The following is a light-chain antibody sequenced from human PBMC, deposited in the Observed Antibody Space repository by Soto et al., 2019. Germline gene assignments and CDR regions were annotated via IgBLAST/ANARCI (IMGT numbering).Light chain of an antibody. CDR2: GAS. Sequence: EIVLTQSPGTLSLSLGERATLSCRASQSVSSSYLAWYQQKPGQAPRLLIYGASSRATGIPDRFSGSGSGTDFTLTISRLEPEDFAEYYCQQYGSSLIYTFGQGTKLEIK. CDR1: QSVSSSY. V-gene: IGKV3-20*01. J-gene: IGKJ2*01. CDR3: QQYGSSLIYT.